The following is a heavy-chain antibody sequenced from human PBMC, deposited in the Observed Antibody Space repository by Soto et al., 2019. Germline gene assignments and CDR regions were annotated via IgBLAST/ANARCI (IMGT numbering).Heavy chain of an antibody. CDR3: ARRGNAEPFLIDY. Sequence: EVQLVQSEAEVKKPGESLKISCKGSGYTFTNYWIGWVRQMPGKGLEWMGIIYPTDSNTNYSPSFQGQVTFSADRSISTAFLQWSSLKASDTGIYYCARRGNAEPFLIDYWGQGTLVTVSS. CDR1: GYTFTNYW. J-gene: IGHJ4*02. D-gene: IGHD1-1*01. CDR2: IYPTDSNT. V-gene: IGHV5-51*03.